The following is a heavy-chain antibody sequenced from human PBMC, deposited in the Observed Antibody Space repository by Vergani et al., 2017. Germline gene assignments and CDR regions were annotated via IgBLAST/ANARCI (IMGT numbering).Heavy chain of an antibody. CDR3: ARDPDIVVVPAALPIEGDDAFDI. CDR2: IWYDGSNK. J-gene: IGHJ3*02. V-gene: IGHV3-33*01. D-gene: IGHD2-2*01. Sequence: QVQLVESGGGVVQPGRSLRLSCAASGFTFSSYGMHWVRQAPGKGLEWVAVIWYDGSNKYYADSVKGRFTISRDNSKNTLYLQMNSLRAEDTAVYYCARDPDIVVVPAALPIEGDDAFDIWGQGTMVTVSS. CDR1: GFTFSSYG.